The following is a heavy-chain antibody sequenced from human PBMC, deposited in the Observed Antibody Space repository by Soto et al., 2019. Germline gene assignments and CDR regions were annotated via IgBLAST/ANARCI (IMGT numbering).Heavy chain of an antibody. CDR2: IYSGGST. J-gene: IGHJ3*02. Sequence: GGSLRLSCAASGFTVSSNYMSWVRQAPGKGLEWVSVIYSGGSTYYADSVKGRFTISRHNSKNTLYLQMNSLRAEDTAVYYCAKDVDSGWYEEVAFDIWGQGTMVTVSS. CDR3: AKDVDSGWYEEVAFDI. CDR1: GFTVSSNY. D-gene: IGHD6-19*01. V-gene: IGHV3-53*04.